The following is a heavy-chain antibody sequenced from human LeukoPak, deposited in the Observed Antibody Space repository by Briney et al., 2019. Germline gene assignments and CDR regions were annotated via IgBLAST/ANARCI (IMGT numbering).Heavy chain of an antibody. Sequence: GGSLRLSCSASGFTFSIYEMNWVRQAPGKGLEWVSYISSSGSTIYYADSVKGRFTISRDNAKNSLYLQMNSLRGEDTAIYYCARDGDSYGYGIDYWGQGTLVTVSP. V-gene: IGHV3-48*03. CDR1: GFTFSIYE. CDR2: ISSSGSTI. CDR3: ARDGDSYGYGIDY. J-gene: IGHJ4*02. D-gene: IGHD5-18*01.